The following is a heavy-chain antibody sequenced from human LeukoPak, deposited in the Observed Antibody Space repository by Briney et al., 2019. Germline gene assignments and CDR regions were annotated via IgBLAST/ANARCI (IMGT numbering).Heavy chain of an antibody. CDR2: ISSSGSTI. J-gene: IGHJ4*02. CDR1: GFTLSSYE. CDR3: ARDGYSSSWYFHYFDY. D-gene: IGHD6-13*01. V-gene: IGHV3-48*03. Sequence: GGSLRLSCAASGFTLSSYEMNWVRQAPGKGLEWVSYISSSGSTIYYADSVKGRFTISRGNAKNSLYLQMNSLRAEDTAVYYCARDGYSSSWYFHYFDYWGQGTLVTVSS.